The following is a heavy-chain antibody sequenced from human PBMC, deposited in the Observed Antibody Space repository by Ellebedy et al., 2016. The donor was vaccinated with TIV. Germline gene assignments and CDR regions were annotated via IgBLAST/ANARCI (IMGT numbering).Heavy chain of an antibody. D-gene: IGHD2/OR15-2a*01. Sequence: MPSETLSLTCVVSGGSISASTWWSWVRQPPGKGLEWIGEIFHTGNSNYNPSLQSRVAILADKSKNQFSLNLNSVTAADTAVYYCARGRVGAVFYDLWGQGTLVTVSA. CDR3: ARGRVGAVFYDL. J-gene: IGHJ5*02. V-gene: IGHV4-4*02. CDR2: IFHTGNS. CDR1: GGSISASTW.